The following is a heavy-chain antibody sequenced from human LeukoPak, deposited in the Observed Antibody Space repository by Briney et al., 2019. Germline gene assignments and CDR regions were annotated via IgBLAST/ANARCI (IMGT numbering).Heavy chain of an antibody. J-gene: IGHJ6*03. V-gene: IGHV3-21*01. CDR2: MTSSSTYI. CDR1: GFDFSGYS. D-gene: IGHD2/OR15-2a*01. Sequence: GGSLRLSCAAPGFDFSGYSMTWVRQAPGKGLEWVASMTSSSTYIDYADSVKGRFTLSRDNAENSLYLQMHSLRVDDMAVYYCARVSVGQGGDHILFYMDVWGKGTTVTVSS. CDR3: ARVSVGQGGDHILFYMDV.